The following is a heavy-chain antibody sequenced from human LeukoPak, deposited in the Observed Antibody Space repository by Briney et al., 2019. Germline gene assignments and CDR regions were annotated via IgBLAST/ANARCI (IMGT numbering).Heavy chain of an antibody. Sequence: GGTLRLSCAASGFTFSSYDMTWVPHAPGKGLEGWSVIIGSGGSTYYADSVNGRFTISRDNSKNTLYLQMNSLRAEATAVYYCAKQYSGQQVSISGWYYQYMDVWGKGTTVTISS. D-gene: IGHD6-13*01. J-gene: IGHJ6*03. CDR3: AKQYSGQQVSISGWYYQYMDV. CDR1: GFTFSSYD. V-gene: IGHV3-23*01. CDR2: IIGSGGST.